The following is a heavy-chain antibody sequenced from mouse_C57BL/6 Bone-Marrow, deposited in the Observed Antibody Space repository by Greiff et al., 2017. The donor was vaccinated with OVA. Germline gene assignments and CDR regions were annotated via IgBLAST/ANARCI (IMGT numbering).Heavy chain of an antibody. D-gene: IGHD2-4*01. CDR1: GYTFTSYW. CDR3: ARPRDYEGGWFAY. Sequence: QSCKASGYTFTSYWMHWVKQRPGRGLEWIGRIDPNSGGTKYNEKFKSKATLTVDKPSSTAYMQLSSLTSEDSAVYYCARPRDYEGGWFAYWGQGTLVTVSA. V-gene: IGHV1-72*01. CDR2: IDPNSGGT. J-gene: IGHJ3*01.